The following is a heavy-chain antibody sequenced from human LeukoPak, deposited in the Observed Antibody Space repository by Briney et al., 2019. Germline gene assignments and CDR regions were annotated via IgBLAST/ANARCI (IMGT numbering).Heavy chain of an antibody. CDR2: IYYSGST. V-gene: IGHV4-39*07. D-gene: IGHD6-19*01. CDR1: GGSISSSSYY. J-gene: IGHJ4*02. Sequence: KASETLSLTCTVSGGSISSSSYYWGWIRQAPGKGLEWIGAIYYSGSTYYNPSLKSRVTISLDTSKNQFSLKLNSVTAADTAVYYCARYRWAQAAGTIDYWGQGTLVTVSS. CDR3: ARYRWAQAAGTIDY.